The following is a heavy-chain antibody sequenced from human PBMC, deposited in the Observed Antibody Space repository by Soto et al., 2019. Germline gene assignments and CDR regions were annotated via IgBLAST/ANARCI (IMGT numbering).Heavy chain of an antibody. CDR2: MNPNSGNT. CDR1: GYTFTSYD. Sequence: ASVKVSCKASGYTFTSYDINWVRQATGQGLEWMGWMNPNSGNTGYAQKFQGRVTMTTNTSISTAYMELSSLRSEDTAVYFCARGSRYCSGGSCYSLFDYWGQGTLVTVSS. V-gene: IGHV1-8*01. CDR3: ARGSRYCSGGSCYSLFDY. J-gene: IGHJ4*02. D-gene: IGHD2-15*01.